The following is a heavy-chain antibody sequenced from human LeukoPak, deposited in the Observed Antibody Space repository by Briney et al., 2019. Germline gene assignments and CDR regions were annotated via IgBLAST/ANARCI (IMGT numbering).Heavy chain of an antibody. V-gene: IGHV3-23*01. CDR1: GYSFTSYW. CDR2: ISDNGGST. Sequence: GESLKISCKGSGYSFTSYWIGWVRQAPGKGLEWVSSISDNGGSTYYADSVKGRFTISRDNSKNTLYVQMNSLRAEDTAVYYCAKDYYDSSGRAFDYWGQGTLVTVSS. J-gene: IGHJ4*02. D-gene: IGHD3-22*01. CDR3: AKDYYDSSGRAFDY.